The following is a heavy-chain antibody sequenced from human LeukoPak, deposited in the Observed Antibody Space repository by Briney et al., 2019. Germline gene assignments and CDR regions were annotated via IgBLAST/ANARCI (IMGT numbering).Heavy chain of an antibody. D-gene: IGHD6-13*01. CDR3: ASPAYSSSWYSNDY. CDR2: ISSSSSYI. J-gene: IGHJ4*02. CDR1: GFTFSSYA. Sequence: GRSLRLSCAASGFTFSSYAMHWVRQAPGKGLEWVSSISSSSSYIYYADSVKGRFTISRDNAKNSLYLQMNSLRAEDTAVYYCASPAYSSSWYSNDYWGQGTLVTVSS. V-gene: IGHV3-21*01.